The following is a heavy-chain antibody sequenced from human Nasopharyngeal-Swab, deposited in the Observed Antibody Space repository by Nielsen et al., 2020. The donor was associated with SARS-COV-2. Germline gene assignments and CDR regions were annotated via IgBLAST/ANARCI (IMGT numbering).Heavy chain of an antibody. J-gene: IGHJ5*02. CDR2: ITGNGDTT. CDR1: GFTFNTYW. CDR3: ARPLSRDSTWTTEANWFDP. V-gene: IGHV3-23*01. Sequence: GESLKISCAASGFTFNTYWMNWARQAPGKGLEWVSTITGNGDTTYYADSVKGRFTNSIDNSENTVYLQMNSLRAEDTALYHCARPLSRDSTWTTEANWFDPWGQGTLVTVSS. D-gene: IGHD6-13*01.